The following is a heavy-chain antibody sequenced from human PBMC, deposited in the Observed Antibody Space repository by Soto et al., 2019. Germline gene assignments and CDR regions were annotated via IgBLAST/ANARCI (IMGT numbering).Heavy chain of an antibody. Sequence: GASVKVSCKASGYTFTSYGISWVRQAQGQGLEWMGWISAYNGNTNYAQKLQGRVTMTTDTSTSTAYMELRSLRSDDPAVYYCARVPHLEWLALSYFDYWGQGTLVTVSS. CDR3: ARVPHLEWLALSYFDY. D-gene: IGHD6-19*01. V-gene: IGHV1-18*04. CDR1: GYTFTSYG. CDR2: ISAYNGNT. J-gene: IGHJ4*02.